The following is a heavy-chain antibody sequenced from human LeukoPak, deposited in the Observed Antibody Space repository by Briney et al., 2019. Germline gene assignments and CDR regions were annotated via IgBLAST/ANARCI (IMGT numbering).Heavy chain of an antibody. CDR3: ARGWSVAPAGFDP. J-gene: IGHJ5*02. Sequence: PSHTLSLTCTVSGGSISSGGYYWSWIRQHPGKGLEWIEYIYYSGSTYYNPSLKSRVTISVDTSKNQFSLKLSSVTAADTAVYYCARGWSVAPAGFDPWGQGTLVTVSS. V-gene: IGHV4-31*03. D-gene: IGHD2-2*01. CDR1: GGSISSGGYY. CDR2: IYYSGST.